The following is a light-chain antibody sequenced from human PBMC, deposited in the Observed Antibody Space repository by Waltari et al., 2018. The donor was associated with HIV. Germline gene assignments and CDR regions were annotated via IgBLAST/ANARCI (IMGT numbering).Light chain of an antibody. V-gene: IGLV3-25*03. Sequence: SYALTQPPSVSASPGQTARITCYGAASPKQDAYWYQQKPGQAPLVVIYKDSERPSGIPERFSGSSSGTTVTLTISGVQAEDEADYYCQSADSSGPYRVFGGGTKLTVL. J-gene: IGLJ3*02. CDR1: ASPKQD. CDR2: KDS. CDR3: QSADSSGPYRV.